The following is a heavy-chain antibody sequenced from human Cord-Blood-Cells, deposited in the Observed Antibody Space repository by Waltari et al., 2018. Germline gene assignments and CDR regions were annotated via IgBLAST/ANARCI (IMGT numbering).Heavy chain of an antibody. Sequence: QVQLVESGGGVVQPGRSLRLPCAASGFPFSSHGMHWIRQAPGKGLEWVAVISYDGSNKYYADSVKGRFTISRDNSKNTLYLQMNSLRADDTAVYYCAKDIGPMDAFDIWGQGTMVTVSS. CDR2: ISYDGSNK. V-gene: IGHV3-30*18. D-gene: IGHD2-15*01. CDR3: AKDIGPMDAFDI. J-gene: IGHJ3*02. CDR1: GFPFSSHG.